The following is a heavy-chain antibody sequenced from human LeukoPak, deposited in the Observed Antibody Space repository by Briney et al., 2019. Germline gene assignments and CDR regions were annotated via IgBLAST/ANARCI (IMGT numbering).Heavy chain of an antibody. J-gene: IGHJ3*02. CDR3: AREGGYRVRDAFDI. D-gene: IGHD3-22*01. CDR1: GGTFSSYA. V-gene: IGHV1-69*05. CDR2: IIPIFGTA. Sequence: SVKVSCKASGGTFSSYAISWVRQAPGQGLEWMGGIIPIFGTANYAQKFRGRVTITTDESTSTAYMELSSLRSEDTAVYYCAREGGYRVRDAFDIWGQGTMVTVSS.